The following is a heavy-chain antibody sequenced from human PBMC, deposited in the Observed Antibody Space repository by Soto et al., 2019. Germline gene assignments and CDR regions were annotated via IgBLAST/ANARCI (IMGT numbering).Heavy chain of an antibody. D-gene: IGHD5-18*01. V-gene: IGHV1-18*01. CDR1: GYDYVTYA. CDR3: ATRVQLWLPDYYGMDV. CDR2: ISTLNGNT. Sequence: QAQLVQSGAEVKKPGASVNVSCKASGYDYVTYAITWVRQRPGQGLEWTGWISTLNGNTNYAQNFQGRVTMTTDTATRIVHLELRSLRSDDTAVYFCATRVQLWLPDYYGMDVWGQGTTVTVSS. J-gene: IGHJ6*02.